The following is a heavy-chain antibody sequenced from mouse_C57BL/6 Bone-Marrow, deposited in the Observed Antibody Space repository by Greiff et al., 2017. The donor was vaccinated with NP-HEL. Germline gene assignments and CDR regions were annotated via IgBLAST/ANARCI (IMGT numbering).Heavy chain of an antibody. V-gene: IGHV1-69*01. CDR2: IDPSDSYT. J-gene: IGHJ1*03. CDR1: GFTFTSYW. CDR3: ARHDWYFGV. Sequence: QVQLQQPGAELVMPGASVKLSCKASGFTFTSYWMHWVKQRPGQGLEWIGEIDPSDSYTNYNQKFKGKSTLTVDKSSSTAYMQLSSLTSEDSAVYYCARHDWYFGVWGTGTTVTVSS.